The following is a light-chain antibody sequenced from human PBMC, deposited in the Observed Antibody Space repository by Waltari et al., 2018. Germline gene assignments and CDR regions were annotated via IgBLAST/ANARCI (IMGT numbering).Light chain of an antibody. CDR3: QKYGTLPAT. CDR1: QSVGSSS. Sequence: EIVLTQSPGTASLSPGERVTLSCRASQSVGSSSLAWYQQKPGQAPRLVIYRASRRATGIPDRFSGSGSGTDFSLTISRLEPEDFAVYYCQKYGTLPATFGQGTKVEIK. V-gene: IGKV3-20*01. CDR2: RAS. J-gene: IGKJ1*01.